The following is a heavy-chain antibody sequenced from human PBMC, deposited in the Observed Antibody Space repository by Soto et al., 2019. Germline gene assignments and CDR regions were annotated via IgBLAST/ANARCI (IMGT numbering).Heavy chain of an antibody. CDR1: VGCVNNYY. D-gene: IGHD2-21*01. CDR2: IYSSRTT. V-gene: IGHV4-4*07. J-gene: IGHJ5*02. Sequence: PPGTLSISCTLFVGCVNNYYCDWIRQAAGKGLEWIGRIYSSRTTNYNPSLKSRVTMSVDMSKSQFSLTLMSVTAADTAVYYCVRHIGGSGCFAPWGQGTLVTVAA. CDR3: VRHIGGSGCFAP.